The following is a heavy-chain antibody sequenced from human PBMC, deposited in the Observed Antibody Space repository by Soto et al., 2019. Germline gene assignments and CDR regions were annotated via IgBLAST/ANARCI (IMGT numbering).Heavy chain of an antibody. Sequence: GGSLRLSCAAFGFSFDDYAMHWVRQVPGKGLEWISGISWKRGTTGYADSVKGRSTIYTDNAKNSLYLQMNSLRTDDTALYFCAKVTAANDYYQYGLDVWGQGTTVTVSS. CDR1: GFSFDDYA. CDR3: AKVTAANDYYQYGLDV. V-gene: IGHV3-9*01. CDR2: ISWKRGTT. J-gene: IGHJ6*02. D-gene: IGHD6-25*01.